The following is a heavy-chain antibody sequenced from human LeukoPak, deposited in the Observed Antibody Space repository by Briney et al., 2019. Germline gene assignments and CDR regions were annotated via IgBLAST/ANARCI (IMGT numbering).Heavy chain of an antibody. CDR3: ARHEDNGDYPLDY. Sequence: SETLSLTCTVIGGSISNYYWSWIRQPPGKGLEWIGYIYYTGITNYNPSLKSRVTISVDTSRNQPSLQLSSVTAADTAVYYCARHEDNGDYPLDYWGQGTLVTVSS. CDR2: IYYTGIT. D-gene: IGHD4-17*01. CDR1: GGSISNYY. V-gene: IGHV4-59*08. J-gene: IGHJ4*02.